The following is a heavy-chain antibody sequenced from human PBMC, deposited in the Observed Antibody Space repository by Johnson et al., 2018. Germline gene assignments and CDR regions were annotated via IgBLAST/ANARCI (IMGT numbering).Heavy chain of an antibody. CDR1: GFTFSSYA. Sequence: QVQLVESGGGVVQPGKSLRLSCAASGFTFSSYAMHWVRQAPGKGLEWVAVISNDGSNKYYGDSVKGRFTISRDNSKNTLYLKMNSLRAGDTAVYYCDRERRSRSWDPDYYYYYGMDVWGQGTTVTDSS. V-gene: IGHV3-30-3*01. D-gene: IGHD6-13*01. J-gene: IGHJ6*02. CDR3: DRERRSRSWDPDYYYYYGMDV. CDR2: ISNDGSNK.